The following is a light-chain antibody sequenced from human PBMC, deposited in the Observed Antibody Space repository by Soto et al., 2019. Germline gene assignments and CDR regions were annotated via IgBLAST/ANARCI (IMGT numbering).Light chain of an antibody. CDR1: QGIGCD. V-gene: IGKV1-6*01. CDR2: AAS. Sequence: AVQMTQSPSTLSASVGDGVTIACRSSQGIGCDLGWYQLKPGKAPRLLIYAASTLQSGVPPRFSGSGSGTYFTLTISSLQPEDFAAYYCLHDDTCPWTFGQGTKVDI. J-gene: IGKJ1*01. CDR3: LHDDTCPWT.